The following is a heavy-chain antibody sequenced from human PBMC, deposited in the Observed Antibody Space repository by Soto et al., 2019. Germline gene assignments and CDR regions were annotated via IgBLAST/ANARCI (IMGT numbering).Heavy chain of an antibody. J-gene: IGHJ6*02. CDR3: ARDPYHVLMVNAPNLYGMDV. D-gene: IGHD2-8*01. CDR2: ISTYHGNT. Sequence: ASVKVSCKASGGTFSSYTISWVRQAPGQGLEWMGRISTYHGNTNYPQNLQGRLTLTTDTSTTTAYMELRSLRSDDTAVYYCARDPYHVLMVNAPNLYGMDVWGQGTTVTV. V-gene: IGHV1-18*01. CDR1: GGTFSSYT.